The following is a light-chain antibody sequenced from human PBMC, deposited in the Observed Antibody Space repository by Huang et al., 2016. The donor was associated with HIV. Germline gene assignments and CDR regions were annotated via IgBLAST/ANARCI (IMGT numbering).Light chain of an antibody. CDR2: GAS. CDR3: QQYGSSSWT. CDR1: QSVNNMY. J-gene: IGKJ1*01. Sequence: EIVLTQSPGTLSLSPGERVTLSCRASQSVNNMYLAWYQQKPGQDPRLLIYGASSRATGIPDRFSGSGSGTDFTLTISRLEPEDLAVYYCQQYGSSSWTFGQGTKVEIK. V-gene: IGKV3-20*01.